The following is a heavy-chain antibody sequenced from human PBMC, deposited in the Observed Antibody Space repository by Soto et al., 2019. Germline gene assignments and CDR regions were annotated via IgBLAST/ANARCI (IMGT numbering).Heavy chain of an antibody. V-gene: IGHV3-23*01. J-gene: IGHJ4*02. CDR1: GFPFSSYA. D-gene: IGHD6-6*01. CDR3: ARKFSSSSFYFDY. Sequence: ESLRLSCAASGFPFSSYAMSWVRHAPDKGLEWVSAIGFRGDSTYYADSVKGRFTISRDNSKNTLYLQVNSLRAEDTAVYYCARKFSSSSFYFDYWGQGTLVTVSS. CDR2: IGFRGDST.